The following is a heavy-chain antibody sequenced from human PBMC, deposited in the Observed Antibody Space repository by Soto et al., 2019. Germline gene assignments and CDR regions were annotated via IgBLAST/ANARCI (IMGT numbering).Heavy chain of an antibody. J-gene: IGHJ6*02. V-gene: IGHV1-69*13. CDR1: GGTFSSYA. CDR3: ARKSYYYYGMDV. CDR2: IIPIFGTA. Sequence: SVKVSCKASGGTFSSYAISWLRQAPGQGLEWMGGIIPIFGTANYAQKFQGRVTITADESTSTAYMELSSLRSEDTAVYYCARKSYYYYGMDVWGQGTTVTVSS.